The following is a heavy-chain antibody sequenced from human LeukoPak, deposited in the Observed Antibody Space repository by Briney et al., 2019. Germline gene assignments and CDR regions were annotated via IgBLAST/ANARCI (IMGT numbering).Heavy chain of an antibody. J-gene: IGHJ5*02. V-gene: IGHV1-2*06. D-gene: IGHD2-15*01. Sequence: GASVKVFCKASGYTFTGYYMYWVRQAPGQGLEWMGRINPNSGGTDYAQNFQGRVTMTRDTSISTAYMELSRLRSDDTAVYYCARGYCSGGTCYLVENWFDPWGQGTLVTVSS. CDR2: INPNSGGT. CDR1: GYTFTGYY. CDR3: ARGYCSGGTCYLVENWFDP.